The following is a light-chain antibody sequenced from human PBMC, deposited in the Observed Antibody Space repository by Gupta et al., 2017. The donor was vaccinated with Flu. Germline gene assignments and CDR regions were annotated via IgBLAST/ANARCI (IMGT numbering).Light chain of an antibody. V-gene: IGLV1-47*01. CDR3: AAWDDSLCGWV. CDR2: RNN. J-gene: IGLJ3*02. CDR1: SSNIGCNY. Sequence: SVLTHPPSASGTPGHRANIPCSGSSSNIGCNYVYWYQQLPGPAPKLLIYRNNQRPSGVPDRFSGSKSGTSASLAISGPRSEDEADYYCAAWDDSLCGWVFGGGTKLTVL.